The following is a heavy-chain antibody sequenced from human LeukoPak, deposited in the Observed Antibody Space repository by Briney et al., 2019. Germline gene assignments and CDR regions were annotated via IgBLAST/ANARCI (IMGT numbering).Heavy chain of an antibody. CDR3: AKKVGGVYAFDI. Sequence: GGSLRLSCAASGFTFSSYAMSWVRQAPGMGLEWLEWVSVISGSGGSTYYADSVKGRFTISRDNSKNTLYLQMNSLRVEDTAVYYCAKKVGGVYAFDIWGQGTMVTVSS. CDR1: GFTFSSYA. V-gene: IGHV3-23*01. J-gene: IGHJ3*02. D-gene: IGHD3-16*01. CDR2: ISGSGGST.